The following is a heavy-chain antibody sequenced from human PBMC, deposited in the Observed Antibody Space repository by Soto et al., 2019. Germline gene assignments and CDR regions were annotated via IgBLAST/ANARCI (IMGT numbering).Heavy chain of an antibody. V-gene: IGHV4-34*01. Sequence: QVQLQQWGAGLLKPSETLSLTCAVYVGSFSGYYWSWIRQPPGKGLEWIGEINHSGSTNYNPSLKSRVTISVDTSKNQFALELSSVTAADTAVYYCARLRGRVVIRALDYWGQGTLVTVSS. D-gene: IGHD3-3*01. CDR3: ARLRGRVVIRALDY. CDR2: INHSGST. CDR1: VGSFSGYY. J-gene: IGHJ4*02.